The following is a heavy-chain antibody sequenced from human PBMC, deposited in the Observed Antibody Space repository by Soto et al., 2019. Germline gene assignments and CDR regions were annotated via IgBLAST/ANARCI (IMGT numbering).Heavy chain of an antibody. CDR1: GYSISSGYY. D-gene: IGHD3-3*01. Sequence: SETLSLTCAVSGYSISSGYYWGWIRQPPGKGLEWIGSIYHSGSTYYNPSLKSRVTISVDTSKNQFSLKLSSVTAADTAVYYYARESTYYDFWSGYYAWFDPWGQGTLVTVSS. V-gene: IGHV4-38-2*02. CDR3: ARESTYYDFWSGYYAWFDP. CDR2: IYHSGST. J-gene: IGHJ5*02.